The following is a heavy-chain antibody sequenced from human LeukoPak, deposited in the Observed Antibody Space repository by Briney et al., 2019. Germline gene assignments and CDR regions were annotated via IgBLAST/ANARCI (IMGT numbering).Heavy chain of an antibody. CDR3: VRSYSGSYLDAFDI. Sequence: PSETLSLTCTVSGGSISSYYWSWIRQPAGKGLEWIGRIYTSGSTNYIPSLKSRVTISVDTSKNQFSLKLSSVTAADTAVYYCVRSYSGSYLDAFDIWGQGTMVTVSS. CDR1: GGSISSYY. J-gene: IGHJ3*02. D-gene: IGHD1-26*01. CDR2: IYTSGST. V-gene: IGHV4-4*07.